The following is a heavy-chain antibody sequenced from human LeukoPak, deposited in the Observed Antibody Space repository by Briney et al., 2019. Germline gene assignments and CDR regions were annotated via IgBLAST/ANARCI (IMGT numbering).Heavy chain of an antibody. V-gene: IGHV4-59*08. D-gene: IGHD5-24*01. CDR1: GGSISSYY. CDR3: ARQREMATIIDY. J-gene: IGHJ4*02. Sequence: SETLSLTCTVSGGSISSYYWSWIRQPPGQGLEWIGHIYYSGSTNYNPSLKSRVTISVDTSKNQFSLKLSSVTAADTAVYYCARQREMATIIDYWGQGTLVTVSS. CDR2: IYYSGST.